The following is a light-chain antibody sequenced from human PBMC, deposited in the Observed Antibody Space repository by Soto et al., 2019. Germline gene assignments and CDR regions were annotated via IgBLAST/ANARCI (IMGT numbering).Light chain of an antibody. J-gene: IGKJ1*01. V-gene: IGKV1-5*03. CDR1: QSISNW. CDR3: QQYNTYSRT. CDR2: KAS. Sequence: DIQMTQSPSTLSASVGDRVTITCRASQSISNWLAWYQQRPGKAPKLLIYKASSLEGGVPSRFSGSGSGTEFTLTISSLQPDDFATCYCQQYNTYSRTFGQGTKVEIK.